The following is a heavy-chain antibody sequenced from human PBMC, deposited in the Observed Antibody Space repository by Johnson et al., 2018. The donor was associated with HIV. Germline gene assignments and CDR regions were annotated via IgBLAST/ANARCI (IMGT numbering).Heavy chain of an antibody. CDR1: GFTFSSYA. J-gene: IGHJ3*02. CDR2: LFSGGSI. V-gene: IGHV3-66*01. Sequence: VQLVESGGGLVQPGGSLRLSCAASGFTFSSYAMSWVRQAPGKGLEWVSVLFSGGSIYFADSVKGRFTISRDNSTNTLYLQMNSLRAEDTAVFYCARDANEFVVVIANDAFDMWGQGTMVTVSS. D-gene: IGHD2-21*01. CDR3: ARDANEFVVVIANDAFDM.